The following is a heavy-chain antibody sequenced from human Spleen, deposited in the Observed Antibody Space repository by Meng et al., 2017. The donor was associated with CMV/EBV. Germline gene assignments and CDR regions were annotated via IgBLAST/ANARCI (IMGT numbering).Heavy chain of an antibody. CDR3: ARGRLTYFDY. Sequence: SVKVSCKASGGTFSSYAISWVRQAPGQGLEWMGGIIPIFGTANYAQKFQGRVTITTDESTSTAYMELSRLRSDDTAVYCCARGRLTYFDYWGQGTLVTVSS. V-gene: IGHV1-69*05. CDR1: GGTFSSYA. CDR2: IIPIFGTA. D-gene: IGHD2-8*01. J-gene: IGHJ4*02.